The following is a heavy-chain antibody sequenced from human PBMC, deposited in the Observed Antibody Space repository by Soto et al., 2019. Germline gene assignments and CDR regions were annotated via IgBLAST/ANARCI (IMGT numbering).Heavy chain of an antibody. CDR3: AAXSYYHSSGLHNYFDY. J-gene: IGHJ4*02. Sequence: SGPTLGNPTQTLALTCTFSGFSLSTSGVGVGWIRQPPGKALEWLALIYWNDDKRYSPSLKSRLTITKDTSKNQVVLTMTNMDPVDTATYYCAAXSYYHSSGLHNYFDYWGKGSLV. D-gene: IGHD3-22*01. CDR1: GFSLSTSGVG. V-gene: IGHV2-5*01. CDR2: IYWNDDK.